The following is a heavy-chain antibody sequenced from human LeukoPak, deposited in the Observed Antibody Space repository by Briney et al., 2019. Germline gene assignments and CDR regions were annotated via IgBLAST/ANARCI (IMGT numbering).Heavy chain of an antibody. CDR1: GFTFSSYW. Sequence: GGSLRLSCAASGFTFSSYWMSWVRQAPGKGLEWVSVIYSGGSTYYADSVKGRFTISRDNSKNTLYLQMNSLRAEDTAVYYCARTTGATAFDIWGQGTMVTVSS. J-gene: IGHJ3*02. CDR3: ARTTGATAFDI. V-gene: IGHV3-53*01. CDR2: IYSGGST. D-gene: IGHD4-11*01.